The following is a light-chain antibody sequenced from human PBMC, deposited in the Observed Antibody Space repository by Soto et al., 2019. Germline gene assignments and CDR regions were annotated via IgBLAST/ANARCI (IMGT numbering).Light chain of an antibody. CDR2: ANN. CDR3: QSYDSLRDYWV. J-gene: IGLJ3*02. Sequence: QSALTQPPSVSGAPGQRVTISCTGSSSNIGAGYDVHWYQQVPGTAPKLLIYANNNRPSGVPDRFSGSKSGTSASLAITGLQTEDESDYYCQSYDSLRDYWVFGGGTQLTVL. CDR1: SSNIGAGYD. V-gene: IGLV1-40*01.